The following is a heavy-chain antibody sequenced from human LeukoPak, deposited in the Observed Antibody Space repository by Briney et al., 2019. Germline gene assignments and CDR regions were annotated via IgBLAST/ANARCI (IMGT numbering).Heavy chain of an antibody. CDR2: IYYSGST. Sequence: SETLSLTCTVSGGSISSSSYYWGWIRQPPGKGLEWIGSIYYSGSTYYNPSLKSRVTMSVDTSKNQFSLKLTSVTAADTALYYCARLRYSQKSSYYMDVWGKGTPVTISS. CDR1: GGSISSSSYY. J-gene: IGHJ6*03. V-gene: IGHV4-39*07. D-gene: IGHD2-15*01. CDR3: ARLRYSQKSSYYMDV.